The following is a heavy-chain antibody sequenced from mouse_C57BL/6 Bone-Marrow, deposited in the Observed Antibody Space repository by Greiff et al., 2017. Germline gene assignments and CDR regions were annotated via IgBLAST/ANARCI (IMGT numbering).Heavy chain of an antibody. V-gene: IGHV1-72*01. CDR3: AHGNYCYGYGAV. Sequence: QVPLQQPGAELVKPGDSVKLSCKASGYTLTSYWMHWVKQRPGRGLEWIGRFAPNSGGTTYNEKFKSKAILTVDKPSSTAYMQRSRLTSEDSAVYEWAHGNYCYGYGAVWGRGTRFSVAP. D-gene: IGHD2-1*01. J-gene: IGHJ1*03. CDR2: FAPNSGGT. CDR1: GYTLTSYW.